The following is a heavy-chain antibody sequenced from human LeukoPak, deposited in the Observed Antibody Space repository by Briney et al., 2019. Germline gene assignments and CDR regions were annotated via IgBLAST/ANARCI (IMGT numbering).Heavy chain of an antibody. D-gene: IGHD3-10*01. CDR1: GGTFSSYA. V-gene: IGHV1-69*06. CDR2: IIPIFGTA. J-gene: IGHJ4*02. Sequence: SVKVSCKASGGTFSSYAISWVRQAPGQGLEWMGRIIPIFGTANYAQKFQGRVTITADKSTSTAYMELSSLRSEDTAVYYCASGTMVRGVNYYWGQGTLVTVSS. CDR3: ASGTMVRGVNYY.